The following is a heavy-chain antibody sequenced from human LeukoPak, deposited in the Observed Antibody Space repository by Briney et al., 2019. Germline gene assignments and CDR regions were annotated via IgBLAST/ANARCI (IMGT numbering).Heavy chain of an antibody. J-gene: IGHJ4*02. CDR2: IYYSGST. V-gene: IGHV4-59*01. D-gene: IGHD5-18*01. CDR1: GGSISSYY. Sequence: SETLSLTCTVSGGSISSYYWSWIRQPPGKGLEWIGYIYYSGSTNYNPSLKSRVTISVDTSKNQFSLKLSSVTAADTAVYYCAREYSYGHGSDYWGQGTLVTVSS. CDR3: AREYSYGHGSDY.